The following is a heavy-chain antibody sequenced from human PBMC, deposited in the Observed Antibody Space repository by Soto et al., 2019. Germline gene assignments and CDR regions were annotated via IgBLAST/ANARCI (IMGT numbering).Heavy chain of an antibody. CDR2: MNPDTGNT. CDR1: GYTFTTYD. D-gene: IGHD6-19*01. J-gene: IGHJ4*02. V-gene: IGHV1-8*01. Sequence: QVQLVQSGAEVEKPGASVKVSCKASGYTFTTYDFNWVRQAPGHGLEWMGWMNPDTGNTGYAQKSQGRFNMNRATSIGTAFMGLSGLTAEDTAVYYCASALGYSSTSRLDLWGQGTLVTVSS. CDR3: ASALGYSSTSRLDL.